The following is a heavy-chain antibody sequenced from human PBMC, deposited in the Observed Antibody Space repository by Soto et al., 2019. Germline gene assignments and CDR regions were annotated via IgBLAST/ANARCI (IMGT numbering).Heavy chain of an antibody. CDR1: GDSVSSNSAA. CDR2: TYYRSKWYN. Sequence: SQTLSLTCAISGDSVSSNSAAWNWIRQSPSRGLEWLGRTYYRSKWYNDYAVSVKSRITINPDTSKNQFSLQLNSVTPEDTAAYYCARGPLYCSSTSCYSPDPWGQGTLVTVSS. V-gene: IGHV6-1*01. CDR3: ARGPLYCSSTSCYSPDP. D-gene: IGHD2-2*01. J-gene: IGHJ5*02.